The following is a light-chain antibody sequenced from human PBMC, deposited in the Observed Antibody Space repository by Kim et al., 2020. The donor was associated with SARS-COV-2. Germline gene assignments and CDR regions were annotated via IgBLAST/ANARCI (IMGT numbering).Light chain of an antibody. CDR1: QSIGTL. V-gene: IGKV1-39*01. CDR2: AAS. CDR3: QQSHTTALLT. J-gene: IGKJ4*01. Sequence: DIQINQSPSSLAASVGDRVTITCRASQSIGTLLNWYQQKPGKAPKLLIYAASTLQRGVPSRFSGSGSGTDFTLTITSLQPEDFATYYCQQSHTTALLTIGGGTKVDIK.